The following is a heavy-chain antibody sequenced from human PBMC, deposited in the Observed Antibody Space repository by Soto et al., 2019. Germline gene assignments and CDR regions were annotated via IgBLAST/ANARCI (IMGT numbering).Heavy chain of an antibody. CDR1: GGPISSYY. D-gene: IGHD2-2*02. J-gene: IGHJ4*02. V-gene: IGHV4-59*01. CDR3: ARGQRPYTSEPEAY. CDR2: IYDTEST. Sequence: QVQLQESGPGLVKPSETLSLICTVSGGPISSYYWSWIRQPPGKGLEWIGYIYDTESTNYNPSPNRRLTISVDTSKSHFSRKVSSVTAADTAVYYCARGQRPYTSEPEAYWGQGTLVTVSS.